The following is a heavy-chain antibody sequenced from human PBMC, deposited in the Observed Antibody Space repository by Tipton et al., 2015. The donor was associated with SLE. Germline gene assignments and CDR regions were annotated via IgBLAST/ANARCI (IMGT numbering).Heavy chain of an antibody. CDR2: IVVGSGNT. J-gene: IGHJ3*01. D-gene: IGHD7-27*01. CDR1: GITFTNYA. Sequence: QLVQSGAEVKKPGTSVKVSCKASGITFTNYAVQRVRQARGQRLEWIGWIVVGSGNTNYAQKFQERVTITRDMSASTAYMELSSLRSEDTAKYFCVKRDYINWGWGAFDVWGQGALVTVSS. V-gene: IGHV1-58*01. CDR3: VKRDYINWGWGAFDV.